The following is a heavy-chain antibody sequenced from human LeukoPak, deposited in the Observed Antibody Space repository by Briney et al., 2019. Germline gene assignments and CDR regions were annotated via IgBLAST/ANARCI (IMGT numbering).Heavy chain of an antibody. V-gene: IGHV1-2*02. J-gene: IGHJ4*02. CDR3: ATEVTD. CDR2: INPNSGGT. Sequence: GASVKVSCKASGYTFSGYYMHWVRQAPGRGFEWMGWINPNSGGTKYAQKFQGRVTMTRDTSISTAYMELSRLRSDDTAVYYCATEVTDWGQGTLVTVSS. CDR1: GYTFSGYY. D-gene: IGHD5-18*01.